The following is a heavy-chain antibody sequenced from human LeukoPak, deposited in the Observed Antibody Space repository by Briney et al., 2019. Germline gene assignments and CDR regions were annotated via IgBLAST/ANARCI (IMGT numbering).Heavy chain of an antibody. Sequence: GRSLRLSCAASGFTFSSYGMHWVRQAPGKGLEWVAVISYDGSNKYYADSVKGRFTISRDDSKNTLYLQMNSLKTEDTAVYYCTTASIPAAKAWGYYMDVWGKGTTVTVSS. V-gene: IGHV3-30*03. CDR1: GFTFSSYG. CDR2: ISYDGSNK. CDR3: TTASIPAAKAWGYYMDV. D-gene: IGHD2-2*01. J-gene: IGHJ6*03.